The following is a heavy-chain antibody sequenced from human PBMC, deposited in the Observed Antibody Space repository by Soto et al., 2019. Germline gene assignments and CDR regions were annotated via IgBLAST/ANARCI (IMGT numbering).Heavy chain of an antibody. J-gene: IGHJ4*02. D-gene: IGHD2-2*01. CDR1: GFTFSNAW. Sequence: PGGSLRLSCVASGFTFSNAWMNWVRQTPGKGLEWVGRIKSKADGTTTNYVDSVKGRFTISRGNAKNSLYLQMNSLRVEDMAVYYCARGSTSFEFWGQGTLVTVSS. V-gene: IGHV3-15*07. CDR3: ARGSTSFEF. CDR2: IKSKADGTTT.